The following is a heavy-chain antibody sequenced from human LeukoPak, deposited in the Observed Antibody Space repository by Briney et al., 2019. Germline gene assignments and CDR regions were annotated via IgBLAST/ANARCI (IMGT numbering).Heavy chain of an antibody. D-gene: IGHD1-7*01. J-gene: IGHJ4*02. CDR2: INPSGGST. Sequence: ASVKVSCKASGYTFANYYIHGVRQAPGQGLEWMGIINPSGGSTSYAQKFQGRVIVTRDTSTSTVYMELSGLRSEDTAVYYCARDPNYADLDYWGQGTLVTVSS. CDR3: ARDPNYADLDY. CDR1: GYTFANYY. V-gene: IGHV1-46*01.